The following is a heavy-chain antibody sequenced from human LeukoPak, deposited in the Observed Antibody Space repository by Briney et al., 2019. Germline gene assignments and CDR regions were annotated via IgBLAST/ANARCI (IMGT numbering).Heavy chain of an antibody. J-gene: IGHJ4*02. Sequence: GGSLRLSCAASGFTFSSYAMSWVRQAPGKGLEWVSAISGSGGSTYYADSVKGRFTISRDNAKNSLYLQMNSLRAEDTAVYYCARVPPGLIDYWGQGTLVTVSS. CDR3: ARVPPGLIDY. D-gene: IGHD3/OR15-3a*01. CDR2: ISGSGGST. CDR1: GFTFSSYA. V-gene: IGHV3-23*01.